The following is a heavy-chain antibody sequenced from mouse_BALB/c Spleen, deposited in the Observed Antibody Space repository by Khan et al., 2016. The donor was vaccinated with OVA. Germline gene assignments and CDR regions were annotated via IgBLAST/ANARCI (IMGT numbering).Heavy chain of an antibody. CDR2: IYPGDGRT. CDR1: GFTLMSYY. CDR3: AISYYGTFWYFDV. J-gene: IGHJ1*01. Sequence: QVQLQQSGPELVKPGASVKMSCKASGFTLMSYYIHWVKQRPGQGLEWIGWIYPGDGRTKYNENFKGKTTLTADKSSSPAYMLLSSLTSEDSAIHFCAISYYGTFWYFDVWGAGTTVTVSS. D-gene: IGHD1-1*01. V-gene: IGHV1S56*01.